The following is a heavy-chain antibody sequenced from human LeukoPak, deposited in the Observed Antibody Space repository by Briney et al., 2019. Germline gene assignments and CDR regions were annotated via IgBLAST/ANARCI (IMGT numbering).Heavy chain of an antibody. CDR1: GGSFSGYY. D-gene: IGHD2-21*01. V-gene: IGHV4-34*01. J-gene: IGHJ4*02. CDR2: INHSGST. Sequence: SETLSLTCAVYGGSFSGYYWSWIRHAPGKGLEWIGEINHSGSTNYNPSLKSRVTISVDTSKNQFSLKLSSVTAADTAVYYCARYFGAYWGQGTLVTVSS. CDR3: ARYFGAY.